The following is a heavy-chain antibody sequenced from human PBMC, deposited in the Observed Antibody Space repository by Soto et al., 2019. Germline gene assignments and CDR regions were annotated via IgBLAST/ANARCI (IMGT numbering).Heavy chain of an antibody. V-gene: IGHV4-59*01. CDR3: ARGRVYSYGYDYYYGMDV. Sequence: QVQLQESGPGLVKPSETLSLTCTVSGGSISSYYWSWIRQPPGKGLEWIGYIYYSGSTNYNPSLKSRATISVDTSKNQFSLKLSSVPAADTAVYYCARGRVYSYGYDYYYGMDVWGQGTTVTVS. CDR2: IYYSGST. CDR1: GGSISSYY. J-gene: IGHJ6*02. D-gene: IGHD5-18*01.